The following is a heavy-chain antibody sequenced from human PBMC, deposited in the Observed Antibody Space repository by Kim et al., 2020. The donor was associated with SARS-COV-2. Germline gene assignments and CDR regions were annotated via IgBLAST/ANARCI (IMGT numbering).Heavy chain of an antibody. V-gene: IGHV3-30*18. CDR1: AFTFSNYA. CDR2: ISYDGNTK. CDR3: AKGLRLGELSANDY. Sequence: GGSLRLSCEASAFTFSNYAMHWVRQAPGKGLDWVAIISYDGNTKYYADSVKGRFTVSRDNSKNTLYLQMNSLRPEDTAVYYCAKGLRLGELSANDYWGPGTLVTVSS. J-gene: IGHJ4*02. D-gene: IGHD3-16*02.